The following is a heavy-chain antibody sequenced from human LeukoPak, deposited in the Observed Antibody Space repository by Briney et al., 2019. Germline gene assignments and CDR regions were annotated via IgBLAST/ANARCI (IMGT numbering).Heavy chain of an antibody. Sequence: SETLSLTCTVSGGSLSSHYWSWIRQPPGKGLEWIGYIYYSGSTNYNPSLKSRVTISVDTSKNQFSLKLSSVTAADTAVYYCARGLELRSPFDYWGQGTLVTVSS. D-gene: IGHD1-7*01. V-gene: IGHV4-59*08. CDR3: ARGLELRSPFDY. CDR1: GGSLSSHY. CDR2: IYYSGST. J-gene: IGHJ4*02.